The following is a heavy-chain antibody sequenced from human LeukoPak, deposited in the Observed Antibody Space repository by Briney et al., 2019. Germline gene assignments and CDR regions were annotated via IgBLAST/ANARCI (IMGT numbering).Heavy chain of an antibody. D-gene: IGHD1-14*01. CDR3: AKDQRPGYYFDY. CDR2: IYSGGST. CDR1: GLTVSSNY. Sequence: GGSLRLSCAASGLTVSSNYMSWVRQAPGMGLEWVSVIYSGGSTYYADSVKGRFTISRDNSKNTLYLQMNSLRAEDTAVYYCAKDQRPGYYFDYWGQGTLVTVSS. V-gene: IGHV3-53*01. J-gene: IGHJ4*02.